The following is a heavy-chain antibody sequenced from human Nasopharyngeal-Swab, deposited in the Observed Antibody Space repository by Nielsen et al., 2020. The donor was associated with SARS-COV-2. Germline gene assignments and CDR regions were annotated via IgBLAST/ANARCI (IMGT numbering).Heavy chain of an antibody. CDR3: ARDSRYYYYGMDV. CDR2: ISYGGST. CDR1: GDSINSHF. Sequence: GSLRLSCTVSGDSINSHFWSWIRQPPGKGLDWIGYISYGGSTNYNPSLRSRVTISVDTSKSQFSLKLTSVTAADTAVYYCARDSRYYYYGMDVWGQGTTVTVSS. V-gene: IGHV4-59*11. J-gene: IGHJ6*02.